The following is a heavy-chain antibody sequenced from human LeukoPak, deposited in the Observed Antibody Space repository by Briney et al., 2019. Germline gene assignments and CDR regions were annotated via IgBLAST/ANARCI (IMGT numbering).Heavy chain of an antibody. CDR3: ARWPHCQDF. V-gene: IGHV3-7*03. CDR1: GFTFSDFY. CDR2: INKDGSEE. Sequence: GGSLSLSCAASGFTFSDFYMSWVRQAPGKGLEWVVNINKDGSEEKYVDSVKGRFTIYRDNAKNSLYLQMSSLRADDTAVYYCARWPHCQDFWGRGTRVTVSS. J-gene: IGHJ4*02.